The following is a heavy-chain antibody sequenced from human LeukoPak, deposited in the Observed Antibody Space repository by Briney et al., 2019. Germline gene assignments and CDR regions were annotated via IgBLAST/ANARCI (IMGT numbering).Heavy chain of an antibody. CDR2: IYHSGST. Sequence: PSETLSLTCAVSGASISSSTWWNWVRQPPGKGLEWIGEIYHSGSTNYNPSLKSRVTISVDKSKNQFSLKLSSVTAADTAVYYCARDRDQAAPTARGVFDIWGQGTMVTVSS. CDR3: ARDRDQAAPTARGVFDI. V-gene: IGHV4-4*02. J-gene: IGHJ3*02. CDR1: GASISSSTW. D-gene: IGHD6-13*01.